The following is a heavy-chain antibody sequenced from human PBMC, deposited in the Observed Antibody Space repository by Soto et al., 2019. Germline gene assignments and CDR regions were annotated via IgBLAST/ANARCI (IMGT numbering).Heavy chain of an antibody. CDR2: ISSSSSYI. V-gene: IGHV3-21*01. J-gene: IGHJ4*02. CDR1: GFTFSSYS. CDR3: ARGAWGGDYDFDY. Sequence: GGSLRLSCAASGFTFSSYSMNWVRQAPGKGLEWVSSISSSSSYIYYADSVKGRFTISRDNAKNSLYLQMNSLRAEDTAVYYCARGAWGGDYDFDYWGQGTLVTVSS. D-gene: IGHD4-17*01.